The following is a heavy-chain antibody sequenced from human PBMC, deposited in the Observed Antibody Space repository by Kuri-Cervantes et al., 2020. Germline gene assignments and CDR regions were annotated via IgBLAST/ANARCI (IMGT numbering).Heavy chain of an antibody. J-gene: IGHJ6*02. CDR2: INHSGST. CDR1: GGSFSSYY. V-gene: IGHV4-34*01. D-gene: IGHD6-19*01. Sequence: SETLSLTCAVYGGSFSSYYWSWIRQPPGKGLEWIGEINHSGSTNYNPSLKSRVTISVDTSKNQFSLKLSSVTAADTAVYYCASWLDSYYYYGMDVWGQGTTVTVSS. CDR3: ASWLDSYYYYGMDV.